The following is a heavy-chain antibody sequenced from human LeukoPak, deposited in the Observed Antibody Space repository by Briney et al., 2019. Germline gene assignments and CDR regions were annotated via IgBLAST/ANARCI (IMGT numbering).Heavy chain of an antibody. CDR1: GGTFSSYA. Sequence: SVEVSCKASGGTFSSYAISWVRQAPGQGLEWMGRIIPILGIANYAQKFQGRVTITAEKSTSTAYMELCSMRSEDTAVYYCAKHSSLGGDYWGQGTLVTVSS. J-gene: IGHJ4*02. V-gene: IGHV1-69*04. CDR3: AKHSSLGGDY. CDR2: IIPILGIA. D-gene: IGHD2-15*01.